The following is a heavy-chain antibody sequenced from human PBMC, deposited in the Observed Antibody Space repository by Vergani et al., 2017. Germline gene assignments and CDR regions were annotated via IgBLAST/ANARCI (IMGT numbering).Heavy chain of an antibody. V-gene: IGHV3-23*01. J-gene: IGHJ6*02. CDR2: ISGSGGST. CDR3: AKDPRAITMIVVVIDYYYYGMDV. CDR1: GFTFSSYA. D-gene: IGHD3-22*01. Sequence: EVQLLESGGGLVQPGGSLRLSCAASGFTFSSYAMSWVRQAPGKGLEWVSAISGSGGSTYYADSVKGRFTISRDNSKNTLYLQMNSLRAEDTAVYYCAKDPRAITMIVVVIDYYYYGMDVWGQGTTVTVSS.